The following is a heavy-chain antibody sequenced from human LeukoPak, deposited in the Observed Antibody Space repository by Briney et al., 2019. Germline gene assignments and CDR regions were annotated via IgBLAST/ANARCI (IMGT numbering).Heavy chain of an antibody. V-gene: IGHV4-4*02. CDR1: GGSISSRKW. CDR3: AGPPYNSSGYTFDV. J-gene: IGHJ3*01. D-gene: IGHD3-22*01. Sequence: SETLSLTCTVSGGSISSRKWWGWVRQPPGRGLEWIGEIYHSGYTNYNPSFKSRVTISEDQSRNQFSLKLTSVTAADTAIYYCAGPPYNSSGYTFDVWGQGTMVSVSS. CDR2: IYHSGYT.